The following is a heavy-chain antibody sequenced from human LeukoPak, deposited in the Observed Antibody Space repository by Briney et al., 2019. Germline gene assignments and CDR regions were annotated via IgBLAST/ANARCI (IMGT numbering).Heavy chain of an antibody. CDR1: GYTFTAYY. V-gene: IGHV1-2*06. D-gene: IGHD2/OR15-2a*01. CDR3: ATWRGSFYDY. J-gene: IGHJ4*02. Sequence: ASVKVSCKASGYTFTAYYIHWVRQAPGLGLEWMGQIDPNSDGTKYAQKFQGRVTMTRDTSISTAYMQVSRLRSDDTAVYYCATWRGSFYDYWGQGTLVTVSS. CDR2: IDPNSDGT.